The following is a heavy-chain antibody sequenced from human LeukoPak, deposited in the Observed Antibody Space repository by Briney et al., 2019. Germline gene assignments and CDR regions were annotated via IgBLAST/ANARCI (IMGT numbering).Heavy chain of an antibody. D-gene: IGHD6-13*01. CDR2: ISGSGETT. J-gene: IGHJ4*02. CDR3: AINRSSWALDS. Sequence: GGSLRLSCAASGFTFPSYAMSWVRQVPGKGLQWVSIISGSGETTSYADSVKGRFTVSRDNSKNTLYLQMNSLRAEDTAVYYCAINRSSWALDSWGQGVLVTVSS. V-gene: IGHV3-23*01. CDR1: GFTFPSYA.